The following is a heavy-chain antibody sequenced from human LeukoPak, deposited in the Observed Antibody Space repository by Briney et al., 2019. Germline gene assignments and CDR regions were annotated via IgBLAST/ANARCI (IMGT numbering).Heavy chain of an antibody. J-gene: IGHJ4*02. Sequence: PGGSLRLSCAASGITFSSYAMSWVRQAPGKGLEWVSAISGTGSYIYYADSVKGRFTISRDNSKNTLYLQMNSLRVEDTAVYYCARMLGSDYFDLYFDSWGQGTLVTVSS. D-gene: IGHD3-9*01. V-gene: IGHV3-23*01. CDR3: ARMLGSDYFDLYFDS. CDR2: ISGTGSYI. CDR1: GITFSSYA.